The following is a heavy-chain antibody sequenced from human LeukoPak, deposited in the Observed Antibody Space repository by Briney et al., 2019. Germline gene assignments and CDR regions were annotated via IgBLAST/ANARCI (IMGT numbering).Heavy chain of an antibody. CDR1: GYTLTSYA. CDR2: INTGNGNT. J-gene: IGHJ4*02. D-gene: IGHD4-11*01. CDR3: ARGGSRMTTFYIIDY. Sequence: ASVKVSCKASGYTLTSYAIHWVRQAPGQRPEWMGWINTGNGNTKYSQKFQGRVTITRDTSADTAYMELSSLRFEDTAVYYCARGGSRMTTFYIIDYWGQGTLVTVSS. V-gene: IGHV1-3*04.